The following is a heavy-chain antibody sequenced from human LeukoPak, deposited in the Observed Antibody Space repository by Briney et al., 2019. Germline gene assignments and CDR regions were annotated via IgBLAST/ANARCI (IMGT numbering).Heavy chain of an antibody. Sequence: SETLSLTCTVSGGSISSSSYYWGWIRQPPGKGLEWIGSIYYSGSTYYNPSLKSRVTISVDTSKNQFSLKLSSVTAADTAVYYCARHFLRLRYFDWSFDYWGQGTLVTVSS. V-gene: IGHV4-39*01. J-gene: IGHJ4*02. CDR3: ARHFLRLRYFDWSFDY. CDR1: GGSISSSSYY. CDR2: IYYSGST. D-gene: IGHD3-9*01.